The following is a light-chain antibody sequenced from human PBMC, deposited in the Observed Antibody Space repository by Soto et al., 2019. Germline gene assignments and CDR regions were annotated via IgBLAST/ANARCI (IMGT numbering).Light chain of an antibody. J-gene: IGKJ1*01. V-gene: IGKV1-5*01. CDR3: QQHNSYSWT. CDR1: QSISGC. Sequence: DMEMTQSPSTLSASVGARVTITCRASQSISGCLAWYQQKPGKAPKLLIYDASSLESGVPSRFSGSGSGTEFTLTISSLQPDDFATYYCQQHNSYSWTFGQGTRVEVK. CDR2: DAS.